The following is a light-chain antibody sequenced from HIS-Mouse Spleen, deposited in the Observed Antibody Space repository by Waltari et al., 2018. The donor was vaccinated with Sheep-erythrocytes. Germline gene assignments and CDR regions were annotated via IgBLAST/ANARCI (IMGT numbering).Light chain of an antibody. J-gene: IGLJ1*01. V-gene: IGLV2-11*01. CDR1: SSYVGGYNY. CDR3: CSYAGSYNHV. Sequence: QSALTQPRSVSGSPGQSVTISCTGTSSYVGGYNYVSWYQQHPGKAPKLMIYDVSKRPSGVPDRFSGSNSGNTASLTISGLQAEDEADYYCCSYAGSYNHVFATGTKVTVL. CDR2: DVS.